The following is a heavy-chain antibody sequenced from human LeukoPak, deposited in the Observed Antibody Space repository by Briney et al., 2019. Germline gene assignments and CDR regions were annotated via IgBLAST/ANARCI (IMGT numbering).Heavy chain of an antibody. CDR3: AKAIARGADY. CDR1: GFTFRDYD. Sequence: GGSLRLSCVASGFTFRDYDIHWVRQPPGKGLGWVAFIRYDGSTNYYAESVKGRFTISRDNSKNTLCLQIDSLRPEDTAVYYCAKAIARGADYWGQGTLVTVSS. V-gene: IGHV3-30*02. D-gene: IGHD3-10*01. J-gene: IGHJ4*02. CDR2: IRYDGSTN.